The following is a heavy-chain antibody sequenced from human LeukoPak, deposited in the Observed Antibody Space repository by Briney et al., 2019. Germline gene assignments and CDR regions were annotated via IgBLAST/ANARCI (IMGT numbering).Heavy chain of an antibody. V-gene: IGHV3-9*01. Sequence: GGPLRLSCAASGFTFDDYAMHWVRQAPGKGLEWVSGISWNSGSIGYADSVKGRFTISRDNAKNSLYLQMNSLRAEDTALYYCAKDPQYSSSWSFDYWGQGTLVTVSS. CDR1: GFTFDDYA. CDR3: AKDPQYSSSWSFDY. D-gene: IGHD6-13*01. J-gene: IGHJ4*02. CDR2: ISWNSGSI.